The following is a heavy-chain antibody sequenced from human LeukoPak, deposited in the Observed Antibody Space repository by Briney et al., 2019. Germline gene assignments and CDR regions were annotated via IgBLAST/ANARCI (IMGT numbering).Heavy chain of an antibody. V-gene: IGHV3-33*01. D-gene: IGHD3-16*01. J-gene: IGHJ3*02. CDR2: IWYDGSNK. CDR1: GFTFRSHG. CDR3: ARERVFGGVRSSAFDI. Sequence: GGSLRLSCAAAGFTFRSHGMHWVRQAPGKGLEWVAVIWYDGSNKYYADSVKGRFTISRDNSKNTLYLQMNSLRAEDTAVYYCARERVFGGVRSSAFDIWGQGTMVTVSS.